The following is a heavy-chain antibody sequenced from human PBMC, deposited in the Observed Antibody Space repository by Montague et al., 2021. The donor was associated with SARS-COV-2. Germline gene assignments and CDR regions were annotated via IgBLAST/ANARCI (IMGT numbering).Heavy chain of an antibody. D-gene: IGHD4-11*01. V-gene: IGHV4-39*07. CDR3: ARVNTVRVYWFDP. J-gene: IGHJ5*02. CDR1: GGSISSSSYY. CDR2: IYYSGST. Sequence: SETLSLTCTVSGGSISSSSYYWGWIRQPPGKGLEWIGSIYYSGSTYYNPSLKSRVTISVDTSKNQFSLKLSSVTAADTAVDYCARVNTVRVYWFDPWGQGTLVTVSS.